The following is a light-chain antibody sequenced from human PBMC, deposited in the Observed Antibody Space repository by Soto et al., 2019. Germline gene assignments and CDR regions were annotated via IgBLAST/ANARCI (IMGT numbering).Light chain of an antibody. Sequence: TQSPATLSVSPGDSATLSCRASQSISSWLAWYQQKPGKAPKLLIYDASSLESGVPSRFSGSGSGTEFTLTISSLQPDDFATYYCQQYNSYSPWTFGQGTKVEIK. V-gene: IGKV1-5*01. CDR2: DAS. CDR1: QSISSW. CDR3: QQYNSYSPWT. J-gene: IGKJ1*01.